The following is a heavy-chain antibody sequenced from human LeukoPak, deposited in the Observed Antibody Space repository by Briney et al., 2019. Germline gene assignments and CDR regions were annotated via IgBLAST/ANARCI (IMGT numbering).Heavy chain of an antibody. V-gene: IGHV3-21*01. Sequence: PGGSLRLSCAASGFTFSTYSMNWVRQALGKGLEWVSSISTSSTYIYYADSVKGRFTISRDNAKNSLYLQMNSLRAEDTAVYYCAASAPRDYWGQGTLVTVSS. CDR3: AASAPRDY. CDR2: ISTSSTYI. CDR1: GFTFSTYS. J-gene: IGHJ4*02.